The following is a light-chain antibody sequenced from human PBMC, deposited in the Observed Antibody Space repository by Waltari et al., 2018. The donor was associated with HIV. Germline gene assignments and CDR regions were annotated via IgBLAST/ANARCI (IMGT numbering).Light chain of an antibody. CDR2: DVS. CDR3: CSYSSSDTPL. CDR1: SSDVGGYDY. J-gene: IGLJ1*01. V-gene: IGLV2-14*01. Sequence: QSALTQPASVSEPPGQSITISCGGTSSDVGGYDYVSWYQHHPGKAPKLLIYDVSNRPSGVFDRFSGSKSGNTAFLTISGLRADDEADYYCCSYSSSDTPLFGTGTKVTVL.